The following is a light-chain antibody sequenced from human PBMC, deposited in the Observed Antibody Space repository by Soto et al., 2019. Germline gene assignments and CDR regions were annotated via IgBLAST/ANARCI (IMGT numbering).Light chain of an antibody. V-gene: IGLV2-14*01. Sequence: QSALTQPASVSGSPGQSITISCTGISSDVAGYNYVSWYQQHPGKAPKLMIYDVSNRPSGVSNRFSGSKSGNTASLTISGLQAEDEADYYCSSYTSSSTPIFGGGTKLTVL. CDR1: SSDVAGYNY. CDR3: SSYTSSSTPI. J-gene: IGLJ2*01. CDR2: DVS.